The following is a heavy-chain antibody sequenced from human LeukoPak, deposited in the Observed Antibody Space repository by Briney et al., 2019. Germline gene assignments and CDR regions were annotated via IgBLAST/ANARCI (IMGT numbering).Heavy chain of an antibody. J-gene: IGHJ4*02. CDR3: ARAGEMATILNYFDY. CDR1: GGSISSYY. D-gene: IGHD5-24*01. Sequence: PSETLSLTCTVSGGSISSYYWSWIRQPPGKGLEWIGYIYYSGSTNNNPSLKSRVTISVDTSKNQFSLKLISVTAADTAVYYCARAGEMATILNYFDYWGQGTLVTVSS. V-gene: IGHV4-59*01. CDR2: IYYSGST.